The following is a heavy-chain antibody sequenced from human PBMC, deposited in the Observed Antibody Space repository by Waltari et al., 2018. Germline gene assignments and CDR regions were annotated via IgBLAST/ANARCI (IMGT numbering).Heavy chain of an antibody. Sequence: EVQLLESGGGLVQPGGSLSLSFAASGFTFSSYAMRWVRQAPGKGLEWVSVIYSGGSTYYADSVKGRFTISRDNSKNTLYLQMNSLRAEDTAVYYCAKDSMLGGQGTLVTVSS. CDR1: GFTFSSYA. J-gene: IGHJ4*02. D-gene: IGHD2-8*01. V-gene: IGHV3-23*03. CDR3: AKDSML. CDR2: IYSGGST.